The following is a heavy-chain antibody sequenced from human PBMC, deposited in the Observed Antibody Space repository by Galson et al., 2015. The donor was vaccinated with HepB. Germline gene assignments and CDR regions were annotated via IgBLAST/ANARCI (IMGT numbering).Heavy chain of an antibody. J-gene: IGHJ4*02. V-gene: IGHV3-30*04. CDR3: ARGRGYSYGYYLGLDY. CDR1: GFTFSSYA. D-gene: IGHD5-18*01. Sequence: SLRLSCAASGFTFSSYAMHWVRQAPGKGLEWVAVISYDGSNKYYADSVKGRFTISRDNSKNTLYLQMNSLRAEDTAVYYCARGRGYSYGYYLGLDYWGQGTLVTVSS. CDR2: ISYDGSNK.